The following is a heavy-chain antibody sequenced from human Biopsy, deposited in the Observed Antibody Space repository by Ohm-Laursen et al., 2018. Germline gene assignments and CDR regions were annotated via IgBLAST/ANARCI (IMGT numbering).Heavy chain of an antibody. V-gene: IGHV3-53*01. CDR2: IYSDGNT. CDR3: ARGPGKLWSGYYT. J-gene: IGHJ5*02. Sequence: SLRLSCAASGFTVSDNHISWIRQAPGKGPQWVSLIYSDGNTYYADSVKGRFTISRDIPRNTLYLQMNSLRAEDTAVYYCARGPGKLWSGYYTWGQGSLVSVSS. D-gene: IGHD3-3*01. CDR1: GFTVSDNH.